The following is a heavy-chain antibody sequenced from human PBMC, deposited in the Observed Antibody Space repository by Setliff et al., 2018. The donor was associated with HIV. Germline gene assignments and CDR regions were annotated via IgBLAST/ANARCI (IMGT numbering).Heavy chain of an antibody. CDR2: IHVSGST. V-gene: IGHV4-59*08. CDR1: GGSMNANH. J-gene: IGHJ4*02. Sequence: PSETLSLTCTVSGGSMNANHWSWIRQSPGKGPEWIAYIHVSGSTYFNPSLSSRVTISIDTSKNQFSLRLSSVTAADTAVYYCARSVLVIATTVFDYWGQGTLVTVSS. CDR3: ARSVLVIATTVFDY. D-gene: IGHD1-26*01.